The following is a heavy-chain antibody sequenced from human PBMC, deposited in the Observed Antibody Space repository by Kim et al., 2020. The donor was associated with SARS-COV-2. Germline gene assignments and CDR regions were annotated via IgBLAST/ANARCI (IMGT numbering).Heavy chain of an antibody. V-gene: IGHV2-5*02. CDR2: IYWDDDK. CDR1: GFSLSTSGVG. J-gene: IGHJ4*02. D-gene: IGHD3-9*01. CDR3: AHSPLPLYDILTGYHFDY. Sequence: SGPTLVNPTQTLTLTCTFSGFSLSTSGVGVGWIRQPPGKALEWLALIYWDDDKRYSPSLKSRLTITKDTSKNQVVLTMTNMDPVDTATYYCAHSPLPLYDILTGYHFDYWGQGTLVTVSS.